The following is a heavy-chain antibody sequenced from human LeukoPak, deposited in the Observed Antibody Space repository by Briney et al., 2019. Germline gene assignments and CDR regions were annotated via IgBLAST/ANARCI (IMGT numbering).Heavy chain of an antibody. V-gene: IGHV3-74*01. J-gene: IGHJ3*02. CDR1: GFTFRSYW. CDR2: INSDGSST. Sequence: GGSLRLSCAASGFTFRSYWMDWVRQAPGKGLVCVSRINSDGSSTSSADSVQGRFTISRDNAKNTLYLQMNSLRAEDTAVYHCARDRGGSAFDILGQGTMVTVSS. CDR3: ARDRGGSAFDI. D-gene: IGHD3-10*01.